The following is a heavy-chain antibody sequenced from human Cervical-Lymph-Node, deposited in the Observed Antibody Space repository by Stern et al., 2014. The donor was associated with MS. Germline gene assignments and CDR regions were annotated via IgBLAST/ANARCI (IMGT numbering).Heavy chain of an antibody. J-gene: IGHJ4*02. V-gene: IGHV1-18*04. CDR1: GYTFSTYG. Sequence: QDQLVQSGPEVKNPGASVKVSCKASGYTFSTYGISWVRQAPGQGLEWMGWISGTNGKTKYAQKFLGRVTMTTDTSTSTAYMELRSLRSDDTAVYYCAREYGGNSDYWGQGTLVTVSS. D-gene: IGHD4-23*01. CDR3: AREYGGNSDY. CDR2: ISGTNGKT.